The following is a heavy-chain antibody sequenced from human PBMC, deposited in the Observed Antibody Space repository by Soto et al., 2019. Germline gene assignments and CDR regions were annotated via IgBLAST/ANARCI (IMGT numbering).Heavy chain of an antibody. Sequence: ASVKVSCKASGYTFTGYYMHWVRQAPGQGLEWMGWISAYNGNTNYAQKLQGRVTMTTDTSTSTAYMELRSLRSDDTAVYYCARQYSSSHYYYYGMDVWGQGTTVTVSS. V-gene: IGHV1-18*04. J-gene: IGHJ6*02. CDR1: GYTFTGYY. D-gene: IGHD6-6*01. CDR3: ARQYSSSHYYYYGMDV. CDR2: ISAYNGNT.